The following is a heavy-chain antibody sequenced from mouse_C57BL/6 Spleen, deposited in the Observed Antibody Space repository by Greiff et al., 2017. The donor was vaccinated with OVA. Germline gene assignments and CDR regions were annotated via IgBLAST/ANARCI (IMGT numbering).Heavy chain of an antibody. CDR2: INPNNGGT. CDR1: GYTFTDYN. D-gene: IGHD2-1*01. V-gene: IGHV1-18*01. J-gene: IGHJ2*01. CDR3: ARSGGPYGNFYFDY. Sequence: EVQLQQSGPELVKPGASVKISCKASGYTFTDYNMDWVKQSHGKSLEWIGDINPNNGGTIYNQKFKGKATLTVDKSSSTAYMELRSLTSEDTAVYYCARSGGPYGNFYFDYWGQGTTLTVSS.